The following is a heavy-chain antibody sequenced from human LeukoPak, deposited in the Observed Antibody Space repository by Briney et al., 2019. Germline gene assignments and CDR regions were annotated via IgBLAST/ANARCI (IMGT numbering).Heavy chain of an antibody. CDR3: ARTGNGYYDYVWGSYRPPYYFDY. D-gene: IGHD3-16*02. V-gene: IGHV4-34*01. J-gene: IGHJ4*02. Sequence: SETLSLTCAVYGGSSSGYYWSWIRQPPGKGLEWIGEINHSGSTNYNPSLKSRVTISVDTSKNQFSLKLSSVTAADTAVYYCARTGNGYYDYVWGSYRPPYYFDYWGQGTLVTVSS. CDR1: GGSSSGYY. CDR2: INHSGST.